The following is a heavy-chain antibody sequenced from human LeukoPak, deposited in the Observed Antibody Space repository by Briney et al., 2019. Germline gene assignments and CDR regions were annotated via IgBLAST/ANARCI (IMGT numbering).Heavy chain of an antibody. CDR3: TTDVYGDYVPHYYGMDV. D-gene: IGHD4-17*01. Sequence: TGGSLRLSCAAAGFIFINSWMSWVRQGPGKGPEWLGRIKSKSDGGTTDYAAPVKGRFTISRDDSKSTLYLQMDSLKSEDTAVYYCTTDVYGDYVPHYYGMDVWGQGTTVTVSS. CDR1: GFIFINSW. J-gene: IGHJ6*02. V-gene: IGHV3-15*01. CDR2: IKSKSDGGTT.